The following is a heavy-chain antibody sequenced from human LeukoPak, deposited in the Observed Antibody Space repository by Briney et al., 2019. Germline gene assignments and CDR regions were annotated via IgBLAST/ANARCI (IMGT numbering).Heavy chain of an antibody. CDR2: INPSGGST. D-gene: IGHD3-22*01. CDR3: ARQYHHDSSAYYFAPDY. Sequence: ASVKVSCKASGYTFTSYYMHWVRQAPGQGLEWMGIINPSGGSTSYAQKFQGRVTMTRDTSTSTVYMELSSLRSEDTAVYYCARQYHHDSSAYYFAPDYWGQGTLVTVSS. CDR1: GYTFTSYY. V-gene: IGHV1-46*01. J-gene: IGHJ4*02.